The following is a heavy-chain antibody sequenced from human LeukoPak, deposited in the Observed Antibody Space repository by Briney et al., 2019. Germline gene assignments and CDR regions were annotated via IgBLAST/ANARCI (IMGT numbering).Heavy chain of an antibody. CDR1: GFSFSSYS. CDR3: AGSWFYRDYFEY. D-gene: IGHD3-10*01. Sequence: GGSLRLSCAASGFSFSSYSMNWVRQAPGKGLEGVAVLSYDGSNEYYADSVKGRFTISRDNSKNTLYLQMTSLRVEDTAVYYCAGSWFYRDYFEYWGQGTLVTVSS. J-gene: IGHJ4*02. CDR2: LSYDGSNE. V-gene: IGHV3-30*03.